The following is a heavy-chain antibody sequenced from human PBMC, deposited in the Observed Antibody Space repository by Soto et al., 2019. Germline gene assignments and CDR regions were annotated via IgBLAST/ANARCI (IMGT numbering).Heavy chain of an antibody. CDR2: ISSSGSTI. V-gene: IGHV3-48*04. D-gene: IGHD2-15*01. CDR1: GFNFSRYW. J-gene: IGHJ3*02. CDR3: ARYYCSGGSCYSYAFDI. Sequence: GGSLRLACAASGFNFSRYWMHWVRQAPGKGLVWVSYISSSGSTIYYADSVKGRFTISRDNAKNSLYLQMNSLRAEDTAVYYCARYYCSGGSCYSYAFDILAQGTMVTVSS.